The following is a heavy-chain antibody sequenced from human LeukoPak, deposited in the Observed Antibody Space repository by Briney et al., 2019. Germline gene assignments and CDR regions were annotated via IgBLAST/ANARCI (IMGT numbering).Heavy chain of an antibody. CDR1: GGSFRSHY. D-gene: IGHD5-12*01. CDR2: IHTSGST. CDR3: ARDRTGYIGYEGDPFDI. Sequence: SETLSLTCIVSGGSFRSHYWSWIRQSAGKGPEWIGRIHTSGSTNYNPSLRSRVTMSVATSKNQFSLKLTSVTAADTAVYYCARDRTGYIGYEGDPFDIWGQGTMVTVSS. V-gene: IGHV4-4*07. J-gene: IGHJ3*02.